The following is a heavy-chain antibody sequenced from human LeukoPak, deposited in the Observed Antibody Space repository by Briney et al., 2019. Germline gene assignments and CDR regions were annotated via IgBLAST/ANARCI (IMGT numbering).Heavy chain of an antibody. V-gene: IGHV1-69*01. CDR1: GGTFSSYA. J-gene: IGHJ6*03. CDR3: AREYDSYYYMDV. Sequence: SVKVSCKASGGTFSSYAISWVRQAPGQGREWMGGIIPIFGTANYAQKFQGRVTITADESTSTAYMELSSLRSEDTAVYYCAREYDSYYYMDVWGKGTTVTVSS. CDR2: IIPIFGTA. D-gene: IGHD3-3*01.